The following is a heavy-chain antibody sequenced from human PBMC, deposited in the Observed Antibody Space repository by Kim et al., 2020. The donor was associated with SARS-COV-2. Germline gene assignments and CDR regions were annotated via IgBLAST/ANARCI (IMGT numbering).Heavy chain of an antibody. D-gene: IGHD6-13*01. J-gene: IGHJ4*02. V-gene: IGHV1-46*01. CDR3: ARCDYSSSKRRRGTIDY. Sequence: FQGRVTMTRDTSTSTVYMELSSLRSEDTAVYYCARCDYSSSKRRRGTIDYWGQGTLVTVSS.